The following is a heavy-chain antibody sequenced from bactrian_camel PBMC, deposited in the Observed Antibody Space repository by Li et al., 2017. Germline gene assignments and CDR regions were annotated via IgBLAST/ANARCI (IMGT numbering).Heavy chain of an antibody. V-gene: IGHV3S53*01. D-gene: IGHD1*01. J-gene: IGHJ4*01. CDR3: ATGEVNFGPYNY. CDR1: GYSYIVNC. CDR2: IDSDDST. Sequence: VRLVESGGDSVEAGGSLRLSCAASGYSYIVNCMGWYRQAPGKEREVVAAIDSDDSTGYADSVKGRFTISRDNAKNTVYLQMNSLQPEDTAVYYCATGEVNFGPYNYCGQGTQVTVS.